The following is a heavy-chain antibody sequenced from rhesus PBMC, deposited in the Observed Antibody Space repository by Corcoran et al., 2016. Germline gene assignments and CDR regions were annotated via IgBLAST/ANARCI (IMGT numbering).Heavy chain of an antibody. D-gene: IGHD2-33*01. J-gene: IGHJ4*01. CDR3: ATDRQHQFDD. CDR2: VDLEDGEA. Sequence: EVQLVQSGAEVKQPGASVNIFCKASGNTFTASSLHWLRQAPGKGMEWMGRVDLEDGEAIQSQNCQDKVTITADTSTDTDYMELSSLRSEDTAVYYGATDRQHQFDDWGQGVLVTVSS. CDR1: GNTFTASS. V-gene: IGHV1-111*02.